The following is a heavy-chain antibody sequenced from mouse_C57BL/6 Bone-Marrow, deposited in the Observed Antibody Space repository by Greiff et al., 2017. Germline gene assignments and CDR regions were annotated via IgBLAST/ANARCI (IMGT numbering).Heavy chain of an antibody. CDR3: ARDRVLLRAMDY. J-gene: IGHJ4*01. V-gene: IGHV2-2*01. CDR2: IWSGGST. D-gene: IGHD1-1*01. Sequence: VQLQQSGPGLVQPSQSLSITCTVSGFSLTGYGVHWVRQSPGKGLEWLGVIWSGGSTDYNAAFLSRLSISKDNSKSQVFFKMNSLQADDTTIYYCARDRVLLRAMDYWGQGTSVTVSS. CDR1: GFSLTGYG.